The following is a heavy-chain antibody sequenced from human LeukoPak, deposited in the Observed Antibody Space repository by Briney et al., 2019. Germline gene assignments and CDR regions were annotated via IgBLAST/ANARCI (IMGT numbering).Heavy chain of an antibody. V-gene: IGHV3-33*01. J-gene: IGHJ4*02. Sequence: PGGSLRLSCAASGFTFSSYGMHWVRQAPGKGLEWVAVIWYDGSNKYYADSVKGRFTISRDNSKNTLYLQMNSLGAEDTAVYYCARGIRYFDWLSYYWGQGTLVTVSS. D-gene: IGHD3-9*01. CDR3: ARGIRYFDWLSYY. CDR2: IWYDGSNK. CDR1: GFTFSSYG.